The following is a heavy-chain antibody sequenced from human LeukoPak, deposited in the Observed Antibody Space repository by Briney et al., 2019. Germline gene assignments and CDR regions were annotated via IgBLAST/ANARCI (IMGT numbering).Heavy chain of an antibody. CDR2: IKQDGSEK. Sequence: HPGGSLRLSCAASGFTFSSYWMSWVRQAPGKGLEWVANIKQDGSEKYYVDSVKGRFTISRDNAKNSLYLQMNSLRAEDTAVYHCAREHYFYYMDGWGKGTTVTVSS. CDR3: AREHYFYYMDG. CDR1: GFTFSSYW. V-gene: IGHV3-7*01. J-gene: IGHJ6*03.